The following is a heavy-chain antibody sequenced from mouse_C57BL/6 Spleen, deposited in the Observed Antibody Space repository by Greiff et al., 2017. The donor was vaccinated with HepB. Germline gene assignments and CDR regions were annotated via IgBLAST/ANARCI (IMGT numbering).Heavy chain of an antibody. CDR1: GYTFTSYW. Sequence: VQLQQPGAELVKPGASVKLSCKASGYTFTSYWMHWVKQRPGQGLEWIGMIHPNSGSTNYNEKFKSKATLTVDKSSSTAYMQLSSLTSEDSAVYYCARELRLLSYYFDYWGQGTTLTVSS. V-gene: IGHV1-64*01. J-gene: IGHJ2*01. CDR2: IHPNSGST. CDR3: ARELRLLSYYFDY. D-gene: IGHD3-2*02.